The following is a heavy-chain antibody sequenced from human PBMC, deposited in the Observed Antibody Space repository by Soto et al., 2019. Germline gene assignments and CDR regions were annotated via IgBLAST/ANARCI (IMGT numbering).Heavy chain of an antibody. CDR3: ARSSSGWYYFDY. CDR2: ISWNSGSI. D-gene: IGHD6-19*01. J-gene: IGHJ4*02. Sequence: EVQLVESGGGLVQPGRSLRLSCAASGFTFDDYAMHWVRQAPGKGLEWVSGISWNSGSIGYEDSVKGRFTISRDNAKNSLYLQMNSLRAEDTALYYCARSSSGWYYFDYWGQGTLVTVSS. V-gene: IGHV3-9*01. CDR1: GFTFDDYA.